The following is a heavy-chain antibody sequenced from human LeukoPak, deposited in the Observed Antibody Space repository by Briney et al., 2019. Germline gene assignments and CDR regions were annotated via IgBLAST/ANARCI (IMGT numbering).Heavy chain of an antibody. Sequence: GGSLRLSCATSGFSFSDHYMDWVREAPGKSVEWVGHIRNKAKDYTTEYAASVDGRFTISSHDSKKSPYVQMNSRKTEYTAVYYCASVSAGLIEYWGQRTLVIVSS. V-gene: IGHV3-72*01. D-gene: IGHD3-16*01. J-gene: IGHJ4*02. CDR1: GFSFSDHY. CDR2: IRNKAKDYTT. CDR3: ASVSAGLIEY.